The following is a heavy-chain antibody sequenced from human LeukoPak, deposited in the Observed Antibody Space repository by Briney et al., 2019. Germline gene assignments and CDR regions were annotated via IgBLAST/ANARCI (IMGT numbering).Heavy chain of an antibody. D-gene: IGHD3-9*01. CDR1: GGSISSGGYY. CDR2: IYYSGSI. V-gene: IGHV4-31*03. CDR3: ARSDYDILTGYLNWFDP. Sequence: SQTLSLTCTVSGGSISSGGYYWSWIRQHPGKGLEWIGYIYYSGSIYYNPSLKSRVTISVDTSKNQFSLKLSSVTAADTAVYYCARSDYDILTGYLNWFDPWGQGTLVTVSS. J-gene: IGHJ5*02.